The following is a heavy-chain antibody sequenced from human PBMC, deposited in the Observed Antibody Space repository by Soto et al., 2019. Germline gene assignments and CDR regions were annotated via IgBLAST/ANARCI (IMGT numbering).Heavy chain of an antibody. CDR1: GGTFSSYA. Sequence: QVQLVQSGAEVKKPGSSVKVSCKASGGTFSSYAISWVRQAPGQGLEWMGGIIPIFGTANYAQKFQGRVTITADESTSTAYMELSSLRSEDTAVYYCAISKDYYDSSGSYYYYYYGMDVWGQGTTVTVSS. V-gene: IGHV1-69*01. CDR2: IIPIFGTA. CDR3: AISKDYYDSSGSYYYYYYGMDV. J-gene: IGHJ6*02. D-gene: IGHD3-22*01.